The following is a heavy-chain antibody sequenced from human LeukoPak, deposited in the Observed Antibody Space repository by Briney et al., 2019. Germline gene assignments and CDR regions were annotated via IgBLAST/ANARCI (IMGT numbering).Heavy chain of an antibody. V-gene: IGHV3-53*01. CDR2: IYSGGST. CDR3: ARDRNPGMDV. J-gene: IGHJ6*02. CDR1: GFTFSSYW. Sequence: GGSLRLSCVASGFTFSSYWMSWVRQAPGKGLEWVSVIYSGGSTYYADSVKGRFTISRDNSKNTLYLQMNSLRAEDTAVYYCARDRNPGMDVWGQGTTVTVSS.